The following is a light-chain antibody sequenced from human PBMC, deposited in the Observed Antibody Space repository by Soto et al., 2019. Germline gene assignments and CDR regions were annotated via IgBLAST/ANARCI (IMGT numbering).Light chain of an antibody. J-gene: IGLJ2*01. CDR1: SSDIGRYNL. Sequence: QSALTQPASVSGSPGQSITISCTGTSSDIGRYNLVSWYQQHPGKAPKLIIYEDIERPSGVSNHFSGSKSGNTAALTISGLRTEDKADYYCCSYAGGASVDFGGGTKRTVL. V-gene: IGLV2-23*01. CDR2: EDI. CDR3: CSYAGGASVD.